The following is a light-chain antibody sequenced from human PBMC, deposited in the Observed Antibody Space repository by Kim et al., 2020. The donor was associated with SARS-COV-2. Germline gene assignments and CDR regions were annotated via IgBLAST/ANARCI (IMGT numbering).Light chain of an antibody. J-gene: IGKJ2*01. CDR3: ETYETVPYN. V-gene: IGKV1-27*01. CDR2: AVS. CDR1: QSIRKY. Sequence: DIQMTQSPSSLSASVGDRVTITCRASQSIRKYVAWYQQKPGKIPKLLIHAVSTLQSGVPSRFSGGGSGTDFTLTIRGLQPEDVATYYCETYETVPYNFRQGT.